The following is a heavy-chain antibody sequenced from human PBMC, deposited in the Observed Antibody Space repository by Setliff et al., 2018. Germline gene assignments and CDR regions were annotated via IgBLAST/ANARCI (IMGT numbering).Heavy chain of an antibody. CDR2: MNPNSGNT. D-gene: IGHD3-10*01. J-gene: IGHJ6*02. V-gene: IGHV1-8*01. CDR3: ARGDTRRYYYGSGRYGV. Sequence: ASVKVSCKASGYTFTSYDINWVRQATGQGLEWMGWMNPNSGNTGYAQKFQGRVTMTRNTSISTAYMELSSLRSEGTAVYYCARGDTRRYYYGSGRYGVWGQGTTVTVSS. CDR1: GYTFTSYD.